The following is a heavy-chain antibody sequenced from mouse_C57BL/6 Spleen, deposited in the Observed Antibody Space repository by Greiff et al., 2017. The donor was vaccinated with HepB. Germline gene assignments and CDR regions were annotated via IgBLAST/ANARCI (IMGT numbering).Heavy chain of an antibody. J-gene: IGHJ4*01. Sequence: EVQLVESGGGLVQPKGSLKLSCAASGFSFNTYAMNWVRQAPGKGLEWVARIRSKSNNYATYYADSVKDRFTISRDDSESMLYLQMNNLKTEDTAMYYCVRHELYYYAMDYWGQGTSVTVSS. CDR2: IRSKSNNYAT. V-gene: IGHV10-1*01. D-gene: IGHD1-1*02. CDR3: VRHELYYYAMDY. CDR1: GFSFNTYA.